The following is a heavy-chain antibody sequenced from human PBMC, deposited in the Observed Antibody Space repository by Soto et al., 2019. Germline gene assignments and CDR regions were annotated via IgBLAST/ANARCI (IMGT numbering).Heavy chain of an antibody. Sequence: ASVKVSCKASGYTFTRYTMNWVRQAPGQRLEWMGWINPDNGNTKSSQKFQDRVIITRDTSASTAYMDLSSLRSEDTAVYYRARGIATGQLDPWGQGTLVTASS. V-gene: IGHV1-3*01. CDR3: ARGIATGQLDP. J-gene: IGHJ5*02. CDR1: GYTFTRYT. D-gene: IGHD2-15*01. CDR2: INPDNGNT.